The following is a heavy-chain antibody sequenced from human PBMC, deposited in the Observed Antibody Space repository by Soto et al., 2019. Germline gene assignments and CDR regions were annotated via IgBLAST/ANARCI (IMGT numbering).Heavy chain of an antibody. CDR2: INSDGSTT. Sequence: PGGSLRLSCAASGFTFSTYWMHWVRQAPGKGLVWVSRINSDGSTTNYADSVKGRFTISRDNAKNTLYLQMNSLRAEDTAVYYCARDQPGYSYGYGLGYWGQGTLVTVSS. D-gene: IGHD5-18*01. J-gene: IGHJ4*02. CDR1: GFTFSTYW. V-gene: IGHV3-74*01. CDR3: ARDQPGYSYGYGLGY.